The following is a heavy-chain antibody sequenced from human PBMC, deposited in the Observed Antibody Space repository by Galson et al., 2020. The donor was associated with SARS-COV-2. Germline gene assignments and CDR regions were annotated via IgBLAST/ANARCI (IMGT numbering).Heavy chain of an antibody. CDR3: AKDLGVRGYYYYDMDV. J-gene: IGHJ6*02. Sequence: GGSLRLSCAASGFTFSSYGMHWVRQAPGKGLEWVAVTSYDGSNKYYADSVKGRFTISRDNSKTTLYLQMNSLRAEDTAVYYCAKDLGVRGYYYYDMDVWGQGTTVTVSS. D-gene: IGHD3-10*01. CDR2: TSYDGSNK. CDR1: GFTFSSYG. V-gene: IGHV3-30*18.